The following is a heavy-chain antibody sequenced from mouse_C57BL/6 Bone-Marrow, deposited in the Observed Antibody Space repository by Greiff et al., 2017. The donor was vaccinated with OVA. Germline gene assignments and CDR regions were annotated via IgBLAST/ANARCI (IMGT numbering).Heavy chain of an antibody. D-gene: IGHD2-5*01. J-gene: IGHJ4*01. CDR3: ARESFYYSNYGVDY. CDR1: GYTLSSYW. CDR2: INPSSGYT. V-gene: IGHV1-7*01. Sequence: QVQLQQSGAELAKPGASVKLSCKASGYTLSSYWMHWVKQRPGQGLEWIGYINPSSGYTKYNQKVKDKATLTADKSSSTAYMQLSSLTYEDSAVYYCARESFYYSNYGVDYWGQGTSVTVSS.